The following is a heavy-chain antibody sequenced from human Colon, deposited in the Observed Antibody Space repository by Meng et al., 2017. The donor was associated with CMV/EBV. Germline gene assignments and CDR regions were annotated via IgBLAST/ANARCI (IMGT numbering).Heavy chain of an antibody. CDR2: VYYTGTA. CDR3: ARDAPPRSGYNDF. J-gene: IGHJ4*02. V-gene: IGHV4-30-4*08. Sequence: LRLSCTVSGASVSNPTKYWSSIRQPPGKGLEWIGYVYYTGTARYNSSFESRATISVDTSKNQSSLRLTSMTVADTAVYYCARDAPPRSGYNDFWGPGTLVTVSS. CDR1: GASVSNPTKY. D-gene: IGHD5-12*01.